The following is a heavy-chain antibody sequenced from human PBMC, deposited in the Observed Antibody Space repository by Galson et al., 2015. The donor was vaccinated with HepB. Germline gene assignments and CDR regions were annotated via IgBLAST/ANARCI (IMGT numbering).Heavy chain of an antibody. CDR3: ARDEQAAAPPGGMDV. V-gene: IGHV3-33*01. CDR2: IWYDGSNK. J-gene: IGHJ6*02. Sequence: SLRLSCAASGFTFSSYGMHWVRQAPGKGLEWVAVIWYDGSNKYYADSVKGRFTISRDNSKNTLYLQMNSLRAEDTAVYYCARDEQAAAPPGGMDVWGQGTTVTVSS. CDR1: GFTFSSYG. D-gene: IGHD6-13*01.